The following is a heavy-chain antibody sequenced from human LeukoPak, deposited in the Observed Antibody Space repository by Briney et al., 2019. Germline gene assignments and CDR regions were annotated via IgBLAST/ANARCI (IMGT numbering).Heavy chain of an antibody. CDR3: ARHVLRRGYSYGNLGKFDY. CDR2: IYHSGST. Sequence: PSGTLSLTCAVSGGSISSSNWWSWVRQPPGKGLEWIGEIYHSGSTNYNPSLKSRVTISVDTSKNQFSLKLSSVTAADTAVYYCARHVLRRGYSYGNLGKFDYWGQGTLVTVSS. CDR1: GGSISSSNW. J-gene: IGHJ4*02. V-gene: IGHV4-4*02. D-gene: IGHD5-18*01.